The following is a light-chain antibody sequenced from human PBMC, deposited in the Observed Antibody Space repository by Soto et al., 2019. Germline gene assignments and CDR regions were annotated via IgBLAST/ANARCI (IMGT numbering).Light chain of an antibody. Sequence: MTQSPSSLSASVGGRVTITCRATENINKYVSWYQHQPGKAPKLLIYETSNVQTGVPSRFSGHGSGTDFVFTISSLQPEDIGTYYCQQYDNVGITFGQGTRLEIK. J-gene: IGKJ5*01. CDR1: ENINKY. CDR3: QQYDNVGIT. V-gene: IGKV1-33*01. CDR2: ETS.